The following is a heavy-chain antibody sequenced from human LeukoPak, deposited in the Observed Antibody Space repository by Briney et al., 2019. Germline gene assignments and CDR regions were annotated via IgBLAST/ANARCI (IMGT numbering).Heavy chain of an antibody. CDR3: ARDFGGLGYFDY. CDR2: ISSSSSYI. D-gene: IGHD6-19*01. J-gene: IGHJ4*02. CDR1: GFTFSSYS. V-gene: IGHV3-21*01. Sequence: GGSLRLSCAASGFTFSSYSMNWVRQAPGEGLEWVSSISSSSSYIYYADSVKGRFTTSRDNAKNSLYLQMNSLRAEDTAVYYCARDFGGLGYFDYWGQGTLVTVSS.